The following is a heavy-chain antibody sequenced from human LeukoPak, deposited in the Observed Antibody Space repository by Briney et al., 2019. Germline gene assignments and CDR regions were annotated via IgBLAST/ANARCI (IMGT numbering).Heavy chain of an antibody. D-gene: IGHD3-10*01. V-gene: IGHV3-30*02. CDR1: GFTFRNYG. J-gene: IGHJ4*02. CDR2: IRYDGSIK. CDR3: AKDVNVGGDYFDY. Sequence: GGSLRLSCAASGFTFRNYGMHWVRLAPGKGLEWVAFIRYDGSIKYYVDSVKGRFTVSRDNSKNTLYLQMNSLRAEDTAIYYCAKDVNVGGDYFDYWGQGILVTVSS.